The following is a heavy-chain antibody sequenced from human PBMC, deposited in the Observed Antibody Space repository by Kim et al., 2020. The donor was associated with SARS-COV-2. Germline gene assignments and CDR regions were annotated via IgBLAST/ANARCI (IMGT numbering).Heavy chain of an antibody. D-gene: IGHD3-10*01. V-gene: IGHV7-4-1*02. CDR3: ARDRGSGSWSFDP. Sequence: YAQGFTGRCVFSLDTSVSTAYLQISSLKAEDTAVYYCARDRGSGSWSFDPWGQGTLVTVSS. J-gene: IGHJ5*02.